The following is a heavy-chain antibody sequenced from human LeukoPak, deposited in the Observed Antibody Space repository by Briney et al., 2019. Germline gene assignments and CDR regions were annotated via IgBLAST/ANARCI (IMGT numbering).Heavy chain of an antibody. D-gene: IGHD3-22*01. CDR3: AREVNSGYYDSSGYYYLRWFDP. V-gene: IGHV4-59*01. CDR1: GGSISSYY. CDR2: IYYSGST. Sequence: SETLSLTCTVSGGSISSYYWSWIRQPPGKGLEWIGYIYYSGSTNYNPSLKSRVTISVDTSKNQFSLKLSSVTAADTAVYYCAREVNSGYYDSSGYYYLRWFDPWGQGTLVTVSS. J-gene: IGHJ5*02.